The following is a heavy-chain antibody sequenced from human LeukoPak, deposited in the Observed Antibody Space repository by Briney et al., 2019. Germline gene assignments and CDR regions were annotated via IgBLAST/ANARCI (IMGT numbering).Heavy chain of an antibody. V-gene: IGHV3-23*01. Sequence: GGSLRLSCATSGFTFSSYAMSWVRQAPGKGLEWVSAISGSGGSTYYADSVKGRFTISRDNSKNTLYLQMNSLRAEDTAVYYCANALSAASAQPITIFGVDPYGFDSWGQGTLVTVSS. CDR3: ANALSAASAQPITIFGVDPYGFDS. J-gene: IGHJ4*02. CDR2: ISGSGGST. CDR1: GFTFSSYA. D-gene: IGHD3-3*01.